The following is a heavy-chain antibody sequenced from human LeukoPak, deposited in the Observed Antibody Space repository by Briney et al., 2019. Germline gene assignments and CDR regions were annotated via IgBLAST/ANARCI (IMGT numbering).Heavy chain of an antibody. CDR3: ARDGAAAPPTSNWFDP. CDR1: GYTFASYF. V-gene: IGHV1-46*01. J-gene: IGHJ5*02. Sequence: ASVKVSCKASGYTFASYFMHWVRQAPGQGLEWMGIINPNGGRATYAQKFQGRVTMTRDMSTSTVYMELSSLTSEDTAVYYCARDGAAAPPTSNWFDPWGQGTPVTVYS. CDR2: INPNGGRA. D-gene: IGHD6-13*01.